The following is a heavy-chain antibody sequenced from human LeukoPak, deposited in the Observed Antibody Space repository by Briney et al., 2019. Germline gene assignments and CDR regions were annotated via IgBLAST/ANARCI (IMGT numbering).Heavy chain of an antibody. V-gene: IGHV3-43*01. D-gene: IGHD6-19*01. CDR3: AKEHISGWPNFDS. CDR2: ISGDGGSI. J-gene: IGHJ4*02. CDR1: GFAFNDFT. Sequence: PGGSLRLSCAASGFAFNDFTMHWLRQPPGKGLEWISLISGDGGSIYYADSVKGRFTISRDKSRDSLSLYLQMNSLRADGSALYYCAKEHISGWPNFDSWGQGTLVTVSS.